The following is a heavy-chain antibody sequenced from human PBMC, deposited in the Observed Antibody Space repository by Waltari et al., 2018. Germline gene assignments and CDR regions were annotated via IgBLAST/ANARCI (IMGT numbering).Heavy chain of an antibody. J-gene: IGHJ4*02. Sequence: EVQLVESGGGLVQPGGSLRLSCAASGFTFSSYWMSWVRQAPGKGLEWVANIKQDGSEKYYVDSVKGRFTISRDNAKNSLYLQMNSLRAEDTAVYYCARDMVTLHGDYQYYFDYWGQGTLVTVSS. CDR3: ARDMVTLHGDYQYYFDY. CDR1: GFTFSSYW. D-gene: IGHD4-17*01. V-gene: IGHV3-7*01. CDR2: IKQDGSEK.